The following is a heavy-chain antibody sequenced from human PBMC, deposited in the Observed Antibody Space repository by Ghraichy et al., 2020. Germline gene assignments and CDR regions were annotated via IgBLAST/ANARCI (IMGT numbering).Heavy chain of an antibody. V-gene: IGHV3-48*02. Sequence: GGSLRLSCVGSGFSLSGYSMNWVRQSPGKGLEWISYITSSSRTISYADSVKGRFTISRDNAQNSLYLQMNSLRDEDTAVYYCARGSTVVRFYYYDGMDVWGQGTTVTVSS. CDR3: ARGSTVVRFYYYDGMDV. J-gene: IGHJ6*02. CDR2: ITSSSRTI. D-gene: IGHD4-23*01. CDR1: GFSLSGYS.